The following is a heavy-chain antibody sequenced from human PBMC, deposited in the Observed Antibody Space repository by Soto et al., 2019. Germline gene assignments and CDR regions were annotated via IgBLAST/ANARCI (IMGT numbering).Heavy chain of an antibody. D-gene: IGHD3-16*01. CDR2: IYYIGST. J-gene: IGHJ6*02. CDR3: ARFYALAGYGMDV. Sequence: TSETLSLTCTVSGDSITSYYWSWIRQPPGKGLEWIGYIYYIGSTNYYPSLKSRVTISVDTSKNQFSLRLTSVTAADTAVYYCARFYALAGYGMDVWGQGTTVTVSS. CDR1: GDSITSYY. V-gene: IGHV4-59*01.